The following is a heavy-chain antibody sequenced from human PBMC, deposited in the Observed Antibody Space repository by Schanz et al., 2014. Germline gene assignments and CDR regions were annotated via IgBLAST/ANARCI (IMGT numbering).Heavy chain of an antibody. J-gene: IGHJ3*02. D-gene: IGHD4-17*01. CDR3: ARDRGHGDLPGDI. CDR1: GGSISSGVHY. CDR2: IYISGSI. Sequence: QVLLQESGPVLVKPSETLSLTCTVSGGSISSGVHYWSWVRQPAGRGLEWIGRIYISGSIRFNPSLKSRVTMSLDTSKNQVSLTLRSATAADTAVYYCARDRGHGDLPGDIWGQGTMXTVSS. V-gene: IGHV4-61*02.